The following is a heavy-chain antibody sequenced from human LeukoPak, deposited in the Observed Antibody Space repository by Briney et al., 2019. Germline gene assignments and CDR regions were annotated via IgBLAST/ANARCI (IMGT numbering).Heavy chain of an antibody. CDR1: GYTFTGYY. CDR2: INPNSGGT. CDR3: ARDEMAVVVVPTSAGYNWFDP. V-gene: IGHV1-2*02. J-gene: IGHJ5*02. Sequence: ASVKVSCKASGYTFTGYYMHWVRQAPGQGLEWMGWINPNSGGTNYAQKFQGRVTMTRDTSISTAYMELSRLRSGDTAVYYCARDEMAVVVVPTSAGYNWFDPWGQGTLVTVSS. D-gene: IGHD2-2*01.